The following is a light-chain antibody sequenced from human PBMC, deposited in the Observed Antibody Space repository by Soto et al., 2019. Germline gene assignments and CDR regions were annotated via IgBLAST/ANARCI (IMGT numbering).Light chain of an antibody. CDR2: PAS. J-gene: IGKJ1*01. CDR1: QIISTY. V-gene: IGKV1-39*01. Sequence: DIQMTQSPSSLSAAVGGRVTISCRASQIISTYFDWYQQKPGTAPRLLISPASSLKSGVPPRFSGSGSGRDFTLTISSLRPEDIATYFCQQSYTSPPWTFGQGAKVDI. CDR3: QQSYTSPPWT.